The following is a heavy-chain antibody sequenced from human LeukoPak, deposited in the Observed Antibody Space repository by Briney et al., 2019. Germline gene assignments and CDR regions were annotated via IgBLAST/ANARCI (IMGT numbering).Heavy chain of an antibody. CDR3: ARDKGSD. J-gene: IGHJ4*02. D-gene: IGHD2-15*01. V-gene: IGHV3-21*05. Sequence: GGSLRLSCAASGFTFSIYSMNWVRQPPGKGLEWVSYISSSATSIYYADSVKGRFTISRDNAKNSLYLQMNSLRAEDTAIYYCARDKGSDWGQGTLVTVSS. CDR1: GFTFSIYS. CDR2: ISSSATSI.